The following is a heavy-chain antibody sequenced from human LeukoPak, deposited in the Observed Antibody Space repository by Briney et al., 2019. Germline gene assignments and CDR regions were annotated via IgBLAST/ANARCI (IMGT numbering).Heavy chain of an antibody. CDR1: AGSISSYY. CDR2: MYYSGST. Sequence: PSETLSLTCTVSAGSISSYYWSWIRQPPGKGLEWIGYMYYSGSTNYNPSLKSRVTILVDTSKNQFSLKLSSVTAADTAVYYCARHLGGSSGFRYFDYWGQGTLVTVSS. V-gene: IGHV4-59*08. D-gene: IGHD3-10*01. CDR3: ARHLGGSSGFRYFDY. J-gene: IGHJ4*02.